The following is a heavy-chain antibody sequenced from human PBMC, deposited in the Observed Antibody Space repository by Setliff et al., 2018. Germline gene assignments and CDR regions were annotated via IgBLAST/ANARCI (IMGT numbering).Heavy chain of an antibody. J-gene: IGHJ4*02. D-gene: IGHD1-26*01. Sequence: VASVKVSCKASGYTFTGYYTHWVRQAPGQGLEWMGRINPNTGGTNSAQKFQGRVTMTTDTSISTAYLEVSGLTYDDTAVYYCARDLGDSGSYSPGSDYWGQGTLVTVSS. V-gene: IGHV1-2*06. CDR2: INPNTGGT. CDR1: GYTFTGYY. CDR3: ARDLGDSGSYSPGSDY.